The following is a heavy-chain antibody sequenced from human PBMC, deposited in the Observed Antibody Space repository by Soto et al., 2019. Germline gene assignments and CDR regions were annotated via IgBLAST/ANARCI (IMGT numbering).Heavy chain of an antibody. V-gene: IGHV1-69*13. CDR1: GGTFSSYA. J-gene: IGHJ4*02. Sequence: ASVKVSCKASGGTFSSYAISWVRQAPGQGLEWMGGIIPIFGTANYAQKFQGRVTITADESTSTAYVELSSLRSEDTAVYYCARLAAAGYYFDYWGRGTLVTVSS. CDR3: ARLAAAGYYFDY. D-gene: IGHD6-13*01. CDR2: IIPIFGTA.